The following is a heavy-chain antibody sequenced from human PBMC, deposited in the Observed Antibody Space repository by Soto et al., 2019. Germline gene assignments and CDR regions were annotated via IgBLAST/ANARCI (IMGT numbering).Heavy chain of an antibody. Sequence: SVKVSCKVSGYTLTELSMHWVRQAPGKGLEWIGWIVVGSGNTNYAQKFQERVTITRDMSTSTAYMELSSLRSEDTAVYYCAADRFDSSGYSLNYWGQGTLVTVSS. V-gene: IGHV1-58*02. J-gene: IGHJ4*02. CDR3: AADRFDSSGYSLNY. CDR1: GYTLTELS. D-gene: IGHD3-22*01. CDR2: IVVGSGNT.